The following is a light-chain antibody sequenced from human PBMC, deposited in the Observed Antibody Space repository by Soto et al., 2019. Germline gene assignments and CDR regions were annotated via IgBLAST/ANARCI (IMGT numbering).Light chain of an antibody. Sequence: DIQMTQSPSSPSASVGDRGTITCRASQSIGKHLNWYQQKPGKAPKFLIYYVSNLQSGVPSRFSGSGSGTDFTLTIDSLQPEDFATYYCQQGYTSSITFGQGTRLEIK. CDR1: QSIGKH. CDR2: YVS. V-gene: IGKV1-39*01. J-gene: IGKJ5*01. CDR3: QQGYTSSIT.